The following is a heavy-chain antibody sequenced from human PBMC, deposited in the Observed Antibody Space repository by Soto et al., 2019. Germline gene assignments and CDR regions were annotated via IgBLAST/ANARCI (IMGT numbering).Heavy chain of an antibody. Sequence: PGGSLRLSCTALTGYAMSWVRRGPGKGLEWISTISPTDNTHYADSVEGRFTISRDDSKNTFYLQMNNLRADDTGVYYCAKDPSTGHADLWGQGXLVTVYS. J-gene: IGHJ5*02. D-gene: IGHD3-9*01. V-gene: IGHV3-23*01. CDR2: ISPTDNT. CDR3: AKDPSTGHADL. CDR1: TGYA.